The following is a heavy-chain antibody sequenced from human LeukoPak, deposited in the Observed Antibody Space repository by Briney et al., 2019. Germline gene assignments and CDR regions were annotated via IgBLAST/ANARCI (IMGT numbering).Heavy chain of an antibody. CDR1: GFIFSTYN. V-gene: IGHV3-30*02. Sequence: GGSLRLSCAASGFIFSTYNMNWVRQAPGKGPEWVAFIEANGNNKYYADSVKGRFTISRDNSKNTLYLQMNSLRAEDTAVYYCARDGGSGFPPSLRRGDAFDIWGQGTMVTVSS. CDR3: ARDGGSGFPPSLRRGDAFDI. D-gene: IGHD3-10*01. J-gene: IGHJ3*02. CDR2: IEANGNNK.